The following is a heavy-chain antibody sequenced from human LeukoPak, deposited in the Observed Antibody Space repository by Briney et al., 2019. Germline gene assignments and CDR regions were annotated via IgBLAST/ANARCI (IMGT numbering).Heavy chain of an antibody. Sequence: GGSLRLSCAASGFTFSSYSMNWVRQAPGKGLEWVSSISSSSSYIYYADSVEGRFTISRDNAKNSLHLQMNSLRAEDTAVYYCARDRSSSWYYYYYMDVWGKVTTVTVSS. CDR1: GFTFSSYS. J-gene: IGHJ6*03. CDR2: ISSSSSYI. CDR3: ARDRSSSWYYYYYMDV. V-gene: IGHV3-21*01. D-gene: IGHD6-13*01.